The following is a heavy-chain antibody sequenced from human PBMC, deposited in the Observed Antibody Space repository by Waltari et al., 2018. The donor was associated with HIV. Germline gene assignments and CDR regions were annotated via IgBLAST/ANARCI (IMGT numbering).Heavy chain of an antibody. CDR2: IYYSGTT. D-gene: IGHD2-2*01. CDR1: GGPINTYY. Sequence: QIQLQESGPGLVKPSETLSLTCTVSGGPINTYYWSWIRQSPGRGLEWIGYIYYSGTTNYNPSLQSRVTISVDTSKNQFSLKVTSVTAADTAVYYCARFRCSSSSCYGRYAMDVWGQGTTVTVSS. CDR3: ARFRCSSSSCYGRYAMDV. V-gene: IGHV4-59*01. J-gene: IGHJ6*02.